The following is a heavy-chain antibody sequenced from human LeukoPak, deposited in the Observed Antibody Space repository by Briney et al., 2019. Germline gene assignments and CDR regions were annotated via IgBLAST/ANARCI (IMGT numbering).Heavy chain of an antibody. J-gene: IGHJ5*02. CDR1: GGSISSGGYS. CDR2: IYHSGST. CDR3: ARGMTMVRGVRHSWFDP. D-gene: IGHD3-10*01. Sequence: SQTLSLTCAVSGGSISSGGYSWSWIRQPPGKGLEWIGYIYHSGSTYYNPSLKSRVTISVDRSKNQFSLKLSSVTAADTAVYYCARGMTMVRGVRHSWFDPWGQGTLVTVSS. V-gene: IGHV4-30-2*01.